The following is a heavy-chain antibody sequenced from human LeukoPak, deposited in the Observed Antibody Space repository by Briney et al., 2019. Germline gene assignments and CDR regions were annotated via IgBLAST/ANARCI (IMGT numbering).Heavy chain of an antibody. D-gene: IGHD6-19*01. CDR1: GGSISSGSYY. V-gene: IGHV4-61*02. CDR2: IYSSGST. CDR3: ARVESRGSGWYLPYYYYYYYMDV. Sequence: SETLSLTCTVSGGSISSGSYYWNWIRQPAGKGLEWIGRIYSSGSTNYNPSLKSRVTISVDTSKNQFSLKLSSVTAADTAVYYCARVESRGSGWYLPYYYYYYYMDVWGKGTTVTISS. J-gene: IGHJ6*03.